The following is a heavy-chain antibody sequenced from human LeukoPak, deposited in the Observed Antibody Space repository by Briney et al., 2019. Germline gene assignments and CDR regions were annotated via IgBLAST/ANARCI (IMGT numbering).Heavy chain of an antibody. CDR3: ARDLANSYLFDS. CDR1: GFTFSQYS. J-gene: IGHJ4*02. Sequence: GRSLRLSCAASGFTFSQYSMHWVRQAPGKGLEWVAVISYDGSEKAYGDSVKGRFTVSRDNSKNTLYLQMNSLRAEDTAVYSCARDLANSYLFDSWGQGTLVSVSS. D-gene: IGHD1/OR15-1a*01. V-gene: IGHV3-30-3*01. CDR2: ISYDGSEK.